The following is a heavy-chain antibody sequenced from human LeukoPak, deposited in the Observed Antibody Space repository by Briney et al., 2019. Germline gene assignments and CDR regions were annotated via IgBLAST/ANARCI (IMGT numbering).Heavy chain of an antibody. J-gene: IGHJ3*02. D-gene: IGHD3-3*01. CDR2: IYPGDSDT. CDR3: AREAPHDFLAPSDAFDI. Sequence: KRGESLKISCKGSGYSFTSYWIGWVRQMPGKGLEWMGIIYPGDSDTRYSPSFQGQVTISADKSISTAYLQWSSLKASDTAMYYCAREAPHDFLAPSDAFDIWGQGTMVTVSS. CDR1: GYSFTSYW. V-gene: IGHV5-51*01.